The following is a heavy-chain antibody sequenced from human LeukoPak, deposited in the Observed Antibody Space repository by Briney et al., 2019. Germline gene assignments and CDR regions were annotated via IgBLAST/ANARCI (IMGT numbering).Heavy chain of an antibody. J-gene: IGHJ4*02. CDR3: ARAGSSWYREYYFDY. D-gene: IGHD6-13*01. Sequence: GGSLRLSCAASGFTFSSYSMNWVRQAPGKGLEWVSSISSSSSYIYYADSVKGRFTISRDNAKNSLYLQMNSLRAEDTAVYYCARAGSSWYREYYFDYWGQGTLVTVSS. CDR2: ISSSSSYI. CDR1: GFTFSSYS. V-gene: IGHV3-21*01.